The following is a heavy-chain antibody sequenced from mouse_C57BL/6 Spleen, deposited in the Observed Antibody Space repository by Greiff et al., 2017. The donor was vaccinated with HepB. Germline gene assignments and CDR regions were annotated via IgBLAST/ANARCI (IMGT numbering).Heavy chain of an antibody. J-gene: IGHJ1*03. D-gene: IGHD1-1*01. CDR3: TRWGITTVVDWYFDV. CDR1: GYTFTDYE. Sequence: VKLQESGAELVRPGASVTLSCKASGYTFTDYEMHWVKQTPVHGLEWIGAIDPETGGTAYNQKFKGKAILTADKSSSTAYMELRSLTSEDSAVYYCTRWGITTVVDWYFDVWGTGTTVTVSS. CDR2: IDPETGGT. V-gene: IGHV1-15*01.